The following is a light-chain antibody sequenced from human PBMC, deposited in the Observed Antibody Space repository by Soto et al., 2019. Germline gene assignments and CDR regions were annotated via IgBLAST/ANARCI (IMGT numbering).Light chain of an antibody. Sequence: QSALTQPASVSGSPGQSFTISCTGTSSDVGRYNLVSWYQQHPGKAPKLMIYEVSKRPSGVSNRFSGSKSGNTASLTISGLQAEDEADYYCCSYAGSSTFVVFGGGTQLTVL. CDR2: EVS. J-gene: IGLJ2*01. CDR3: CSYAGSSTFVV. CDR1: SSDVGRYNL. V-gene: IGLV2-23*02.